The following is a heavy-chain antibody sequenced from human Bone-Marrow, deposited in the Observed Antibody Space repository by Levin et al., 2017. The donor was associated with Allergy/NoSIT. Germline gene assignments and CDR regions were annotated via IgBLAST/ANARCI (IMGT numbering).Heavy chain of an antibody. Sequence: GGSLRLSCAASGFTFSSYAMHWVRQAPGKGLEWVAVISYDGSNKYYADSVKGRFTISRDNSKNTLYLQMNSLRAEDTAVYYCARAEYPRLYIVVVTAIYAEYAFDIWGQGTMVTVSS. CDR3: ARAEYPRLYIVVVTAIYAEYAFDI. V-gene: IGHV3-30*04. J-gene: IGHJ3*02. CDR2: ISYDGSNK. CDR1: GFTFSSYA. D-gene: IGHD2-21*02.